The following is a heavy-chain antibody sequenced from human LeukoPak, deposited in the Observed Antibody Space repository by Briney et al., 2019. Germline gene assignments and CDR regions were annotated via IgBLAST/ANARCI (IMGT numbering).Heavy chain of an antibody. D-gene: IGHD5-18*01. CDR3: AKDRGYSYGLVDY. CDR2: IRYDGSNK. CDR1: GFTFSIYG. Sequence: GGSLRLSCAASGFTFSIYGMHWVRQAPGKGLEWVAFIRYDGSNKYYADSVKGRFTISRDNSKNTLYLQMNSLRAEDTAVYYCAKDRGYSYGLVDYWGQGTLVTVSS. J-gene: IGHJ4*02. V-gene: IGHV3-30*02.